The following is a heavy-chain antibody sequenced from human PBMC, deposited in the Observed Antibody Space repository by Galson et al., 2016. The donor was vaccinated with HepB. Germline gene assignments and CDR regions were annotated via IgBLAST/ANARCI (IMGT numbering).Heavy chain of an antibody. D-gene: IGHD4-23*01. CDR1: GFTFSSYG. Sequence: SLRLSCAASGFTFSSYGMHWVRQAPGKGLEWVAVISNDGSKKYNADSVKGRFTISRDNSKNTRYLQMNSLRAEDTAVYYCAKVGDYGGNPFDYWGQGTLVTVSS. J-gene: IGHJ4*02. CDR2: ISNDGSKK. CDR3: AKVGDYGGNPFDY. V-gene: IGHV3-30*18.